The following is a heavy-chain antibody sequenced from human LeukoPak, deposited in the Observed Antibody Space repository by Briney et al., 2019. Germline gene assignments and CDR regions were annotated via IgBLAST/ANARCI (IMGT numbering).Heavy chain of an antibody. CDR3: ARQTSLWGSFDY. J-gene: IGHJ4*02. CDR1: GGSMSSGGYS. CDR2: IYHSGST. Sequence: SETLSLTCVVSGGSMSSGGYSGSWIRQPPGKGLEWIGYIYHSGSTYYNPSLKSRVSISADRSKNQFSLKLSPVTAADTAVYYCARQTSLWGSFDYWGQGTLVTVSS. D-gene: IGHD4/OR15-4a*01. V-gene: IGHV4-30-2*01.